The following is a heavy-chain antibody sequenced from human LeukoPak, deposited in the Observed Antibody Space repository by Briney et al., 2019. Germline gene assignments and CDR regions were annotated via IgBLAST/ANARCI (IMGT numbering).Heavy chain of an antibody. Sequence: SSETLSLTCTVSGGSISSYYWSWIRQPPGKGLEWIGHIYYSGSTNYNPSLKSRVTISVDTSKNQFSLKLSSVTAADTAVYYCARGSGLLWFGEPHNWFDPWGQGTLVTVSS. CDR1: GGSISSYY. D-gene: IGHD3-10*01. J-gene: IGHJ5*02. CDR3: ARGSGLLWFGEPHNWFDP. V-gene: IGHV4-59*01. CDR2: IYYSGST.